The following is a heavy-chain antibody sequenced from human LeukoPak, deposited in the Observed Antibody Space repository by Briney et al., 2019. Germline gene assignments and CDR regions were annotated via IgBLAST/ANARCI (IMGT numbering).Heavy chain of an antibody. V-gene: IGHV3-7*01. D-gene: IGHD6-6*01. Sequence: GGSLRLSCAASGFTFSSYWMSWVRQAPGKGLEWVANIKQDGSEKYYVDSVKGRFTISRDNAKNSLYLQMNSLRAEDTAVYYCARVFGVAARHSEYYFDYWGQGTLVTVSS. CDR2: IKQDGSEK. J-gene: IGHJ4*02. CDR1: GFTFSSYW. CDR3: ARVFGVAARHSEYYFDY.